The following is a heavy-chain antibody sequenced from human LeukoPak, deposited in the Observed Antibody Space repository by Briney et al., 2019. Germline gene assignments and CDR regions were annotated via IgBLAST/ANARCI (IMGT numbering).Heavy chain of an antibody. D-gene: IGHD3-10*01. CDR2: INSDGSTT. J-gene: IGHJ4*02. V-gene: IGHV3-74*01. Sequence: GGSLRLSCAASGFTLSSYWMNWLRQGPGEGLVWVSRINSDGSTTSYADSVKGRFTISRDNAKNTLYLQMNSLRAEDTAVYYCTRGPYSGSATYYNDYWCQGTLVTVSS. CDR3: TRGPYSGSATYYNDY. CDR1: GFTLSSYW.